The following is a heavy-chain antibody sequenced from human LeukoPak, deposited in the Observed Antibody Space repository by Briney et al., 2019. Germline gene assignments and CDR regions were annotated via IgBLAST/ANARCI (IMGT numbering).Heavy chain of an antibody. D-gene: IGHD2-21*02. CDR3: AKDPDCGGDCFENWFDP. CDR1: GFTFSSYA. V-gene: IGHV3-23*01. Sequence: GGSLRLSCAASGFTFSSYAMSWVRQAPGKGLEWVSAISGSGGSTYYADSVKGRFTISRDNPKNTLYLQMNSLRAEDTAVYYCAKDPDCGGDCFENWFDPWGQGTLVTVSS. CDR2: ISGSGGST. J-gene: IGHJ5*02.